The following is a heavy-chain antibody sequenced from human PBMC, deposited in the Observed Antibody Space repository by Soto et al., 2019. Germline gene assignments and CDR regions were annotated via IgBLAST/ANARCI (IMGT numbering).Heavy chain of an antibody. J-gene: IGHJ5*02. CDR2: MNPGSGYT. Sequence: ASVKVSCKASGYSFTNNDVSWVRQATGQGLDWMGWMNPGSGYTGYAQKFQGRVTMTRDICIATAYMDLSSLRSEYPAIYDCASRQTFGSLNWFNPWGQGTLVTVSS. V-gene: IGHV1-8*01. CDR3: ASRQTFGSLNWFNP. D-gene: IGHD3-16*01. CDR1: GYSFTNND.